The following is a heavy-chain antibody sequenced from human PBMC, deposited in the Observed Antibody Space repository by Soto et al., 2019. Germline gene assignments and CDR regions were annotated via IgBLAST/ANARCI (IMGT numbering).Heavy chain of an antibody. J-gene: IGHJ4*02. V-gene: IGHV3-7*01. Sequence: EVQLVESGGDLVQPGGSLRLSCAASGFTFSNFWMRWVRQAPGKGLEWVANIKHDGSEKNYVDSVKGRFTISRDNAKNSLYLQMNSLRAEDTAVYYCARDRYSRGWYGAGDCWGQGTLVTVSS. CDR3: ARDRYSRGWYGAGDC. CDR1: GFTFSNFW. D-gene: IGHD6-19*01. CDR2: IKHDGSEK.